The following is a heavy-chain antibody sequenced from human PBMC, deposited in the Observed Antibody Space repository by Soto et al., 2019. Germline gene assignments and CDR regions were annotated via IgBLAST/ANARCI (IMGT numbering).Heavy chain of an antibody. V-gene: IGHV3-23*01. J-gene: IGHJ4*02. CDR3: AKDWSSSTDYVVY. CDR2: ISGSGGST. CDR1: GFTLSSYA. D-gene: IGHD6-13*01. Sequence: EVQLLESGGGLVQPGGSLRLSCAASGFTLSSYAMSWVRQAPGKGLEWVSAISGSGGSTYYADSVKGRFTISRDNSKNTLYLQMNSLRAEDTAVYYFAKDWSSSTDYVVYWGQGTLVTVSS.